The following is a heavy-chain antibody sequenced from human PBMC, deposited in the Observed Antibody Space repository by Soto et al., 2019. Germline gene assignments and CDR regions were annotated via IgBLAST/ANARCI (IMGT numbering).Heavy chain of an antibody. J-gene: IGHJ4*02. CDR3: ARGGISREGFDY. D-gene: IGHD2-2*01. CDR2: ISGYNGNT. V-gene: IGHV1-18*01. CDR1: GYTFSSYD. Sequence: QVQLVQSGAEVKKPGASVKVSCKASGYTFSSYDISWVRQAPGQGIEWMGWISGYNGNTNYAQRLQGRVTMTTDTSTSTAYMDLRSLRSDDTAVYYCARGGISREGFDYWGQGPLVTVSS.